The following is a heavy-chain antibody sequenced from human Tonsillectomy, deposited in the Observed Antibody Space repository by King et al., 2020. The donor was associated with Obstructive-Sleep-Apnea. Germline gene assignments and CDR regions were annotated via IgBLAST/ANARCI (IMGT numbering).Heavy chain of an antibody. CDR3: ATHSEGFDY. CDR2: IYYSGST. J-gene: IGHJ4*02. Sequence: VQLQESGPGLVKPSETLSLTCTVSGDSISSYYWSWIRQPPGKGLEWIGYIYYSGSTKYNPSLKSRLTISVDTSKSQFSLNLSSVTAADTAVYYCATHSEGFDYWGQGTLVTVSS. V-gene: IGHV4-59*08. D-gene: IGHD2-15*01. CDR1: GDSISSYY.